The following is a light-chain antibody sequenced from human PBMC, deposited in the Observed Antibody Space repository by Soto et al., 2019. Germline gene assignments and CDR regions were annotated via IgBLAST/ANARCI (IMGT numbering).Light chain of an antibody. CDR3: CSYAGSYSWV. Sequence: QSALSQPASVSGSPGQSVTISCTGTSSDVGGYSFVSWYQQHPGKAPKFIIYNVNKRPSGVPDRFSGSKSGNTASLTISGLQAEDEADCYCCSYAGSYSWVFGGGTQMTVL. V-gene: IGLV2-11*01. J-gene: IGLJ3*02. CDR1: SSDVGGYSF. CDR2: NVN.